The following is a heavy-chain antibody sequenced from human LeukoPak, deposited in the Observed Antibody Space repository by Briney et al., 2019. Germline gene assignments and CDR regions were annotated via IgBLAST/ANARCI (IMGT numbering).Heavy chain of an antibody. D-gene: IGHD2-2*02. CDR2: IIPMFGTA. CDR1: GGTFSSYA. V-gene: IGHV1-69*13. CDR3: ARGLGCTITSCYTVPS. J-gene: IGHJ5*02. Sequence: SVKVSCKASGGTFSSYAISWVRQAPGQGLEWMGGIIPMFGTANYAQKFQGRVTITADESTSTAYMELSSLRSEDTAVCYCARGLGCTITSCYTVPSWGQGTLVTVSS.